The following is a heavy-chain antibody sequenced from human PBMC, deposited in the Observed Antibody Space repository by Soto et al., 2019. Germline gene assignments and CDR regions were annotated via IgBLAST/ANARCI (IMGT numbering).Heavy chain of an antibody. J-gene: IGHJ6*03. V-gene: IGHV1-46*03. CDR3: ARDQEPSTLYYDYNYMDV. CDR1: GYTFTSYY. Sequence: ASVKVSCKASGYTFTSYYIHWVRQPPGQGLEWMGIINPSGGSTSYAQKFQGRVTMPGDTSTSTVYMEVSGLRSEDTAVYYCARDQEPSTLYYDYNYMDVWGKRTTATVSS. CDR2: INPSGGST.